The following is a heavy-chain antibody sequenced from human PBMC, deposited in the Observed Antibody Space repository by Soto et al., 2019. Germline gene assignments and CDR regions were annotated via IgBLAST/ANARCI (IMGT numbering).Heavy chain of an antibody. CDR2: ISAYDGNT. CDR1: GYTFTSYG. Sequence: QVQLVQSGAEVKKPGAPVKFSCKASGYTFTSYGIIWVRQAPGQGREWMGGISAYDGNTNYAQKLQGRVTMTTGTSTSTAYMGLRSLRSDDTAVYYCARAEPYSSSWYSGYFDLWGRGTLVTVSS. CDR3: ARAEPYSSSWYSGYFDL. D-gene: IGHD6-13*01. J-gene: IGHJ2*01. V-gene: IGHV1-18*01.